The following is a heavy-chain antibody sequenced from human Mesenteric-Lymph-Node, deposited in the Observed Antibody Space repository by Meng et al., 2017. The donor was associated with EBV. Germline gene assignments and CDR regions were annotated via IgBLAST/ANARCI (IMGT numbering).Heavy chain of an antibody. J-gene: IGHJ4*02. Sequence: QLQRRESGPGLVKPSETLSPTCTVSGGSISSSSYYWGWIRQPPGKGLEWIGTYYNSGSTHYNPSLKSRVTISVDTSNNQFSLRLISVTAADTAAYYCARQGPSGRTFDYWGQGTLVTVSS. V-gene: IGHV4-39*01. CDR3: ARQGPSGRTFDY. CDR1: GGSISSSSYY. CDR2: YYNSGST. D-gene: IGHD1-26*01.